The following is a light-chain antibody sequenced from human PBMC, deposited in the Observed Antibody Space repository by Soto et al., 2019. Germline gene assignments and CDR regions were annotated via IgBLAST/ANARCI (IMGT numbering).Light chain of an antibody. CDR1: QDISNY. V-gene: IGKV1-33*01. CDR2: DAS. J-gene: IGKJ4*01. Sequence: DIQMTQSPSSLSASVGDRVTITCQASQDISNYLNWYQQKPGKAPKLLIYDASNLETGVPSRFSGSGSGTDFTFTISSLQPEDIASYSCQQYDNLLLTFGGGTKVEI. CDR3: QQYDNLLLT.